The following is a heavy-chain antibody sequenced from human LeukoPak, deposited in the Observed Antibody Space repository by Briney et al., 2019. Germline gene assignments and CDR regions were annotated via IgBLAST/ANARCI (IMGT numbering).Heavy chain of an antibody. Sequence: GGSLRLSCAASGFTFSDYEMNWVRQAPGKGLEWISYISGDAGSLYYADSVRGRFTISRDSAKNSLFLQMYSLRDEDTAVYYCARGKSGVGGYDILIDCWGQGTRVTVSS. V-gene: IGHV3-48*03. CDR3: ARGKSGVGGYDILIDC. CDR2: ISGDAGSL. J-gene: IGHJ4*02. CDR1: GFTFSDYE. D-gene: IGHD3-9*01.